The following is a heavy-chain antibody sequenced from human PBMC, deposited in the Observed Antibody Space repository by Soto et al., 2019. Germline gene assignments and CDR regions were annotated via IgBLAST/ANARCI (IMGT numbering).Heavy chain of an antibody. J-gene: IGHJ4*02. CDR1: GDSVSSYS. V-gene: IGHV4-59*08. CDR3: ARLDSRKCHYYDY. D-gene: IGHD2-21*01. CDR2: MYYTGST. Sequence: PSETLSLTCTVSGDSVSSYSWTWIRQPPGRRLEWIGYMYYTGSTNYNPSLKSRVSISVDTSKNQFSLKLRSVTAEDTAVYYCARLDSRKCHYYDYWGQGTLVTVSS.